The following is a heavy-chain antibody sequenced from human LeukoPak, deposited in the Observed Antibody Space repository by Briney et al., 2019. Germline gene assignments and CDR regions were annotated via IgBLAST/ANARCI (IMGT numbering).Heavy chain of an antibody. J-gene: IGHJ4*02. Sequence: SETLSLTCAVYGGSFSGYYWSWIRQPPGKGLEWIGEINHSGSTNYNPSLKSRVTISVDTSKNQFSLKLSSVTAADTAVYYCARAVAVAEESTCFDYWGQGTLVTVSS. D-gene: IGHD6-19*01. CDR1: GGSFSGYY. V-gene: IGHV4-34*01. CDR3: ARAVAVAEESTCFDY. CDR2: INHSGST.